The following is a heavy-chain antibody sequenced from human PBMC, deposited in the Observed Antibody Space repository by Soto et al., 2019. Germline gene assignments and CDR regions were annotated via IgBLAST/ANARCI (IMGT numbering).Heavy chain of an antibody. CDR3: ARDPEAGYYRMDG. CDR2: INPNSGDT. Sequence: GPSVKVYCKASGYTFTVYYMHWVRQAPGQRHEWMGWINPNSGDTKYAQKFQGRVAMTRDTSISSAYMELSRLRSYDTAAYFCARDPEAGYYRMDGWGQGPRMTVSS. CDR1: GYTFTVYY. V-gene: IGHV1-2*02. J-gene: IGHJ6*02.